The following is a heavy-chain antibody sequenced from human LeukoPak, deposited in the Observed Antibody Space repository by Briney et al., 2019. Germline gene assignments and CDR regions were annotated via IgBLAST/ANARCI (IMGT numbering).Heavy chain of an antibody. J-gene: IGHJ4*02. CDR1: GGSISSGSYF. D-gene: IGHD4-17*01. V-gene: IGHV4-61*09. CDR3: ARVDYGDYSFDY. CDR2: IYTTGRT. Sequence: SETLSLTCSVSGGSISSGSYFWSWIRQPAGKGLEWIGHIYTTGRTNYNPSLKSRVTISVDTSKNQFSLKLSSVTAADTAVYYCARVDYGDYSFDYWGQGTLSPSPQ.